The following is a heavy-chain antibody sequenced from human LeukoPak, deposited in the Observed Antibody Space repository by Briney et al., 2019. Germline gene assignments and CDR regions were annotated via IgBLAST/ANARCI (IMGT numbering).Heavy chain of an antibody. CDR3: ARAAGYYNLDV. Sequence: GGSLRLSCAASGFTFSNAWMSWVRQAPGKGLEWVSSISSSSSYIYYADSVKGRFTISRDNAKNSLYLQMNSLRAEDTAVYYCARAAGYYNLDVWGQGTTVTVSS. V-gene: IGHV3-21*01. CDR1: GFTFSNAW. CDR2: ISSSSSYI. J-gene: IGHJ6*02.